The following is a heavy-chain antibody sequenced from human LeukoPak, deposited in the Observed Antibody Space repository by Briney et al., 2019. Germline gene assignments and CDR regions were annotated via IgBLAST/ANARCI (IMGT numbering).Heavy chain of an antibody. CDR2: ISGSGGST. CDR3: AKDSAKKYDDY. V-gene: IGHV3-23*01. D-gene: IGHD2/OR15-2a*01. Sequence: GGSLRLSCAASGFRFNSYGITWVRLAPGKGLEWVSAISGSGGSTYYADSVKGRFTISRDNSKNTLYLQMNSPRAEDTAVYYCAKDSAKKYDDYWGQGTLVTVSS. CDR1: GFRFNSYG. J-gene: IGHJ4*02.